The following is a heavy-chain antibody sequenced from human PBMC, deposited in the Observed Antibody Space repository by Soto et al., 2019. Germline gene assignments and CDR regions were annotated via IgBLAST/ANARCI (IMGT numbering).Heavy chain of an antibody. D-gene: IGHD3-3*01. V-gene: IGHV1-2*02. CDR2: INPNSGGT. CDR1: GYTFTGYY. Sequence: GASVKVSCKASGYTFTGYYMHWVRQAPGQGLEWMGWINPNSGGTNYAQKFQGRVTMTRDTSISTAYMELSRLRSDDTAVYYCARRGIFWSGSLYYYYGMDVWGQGTTVTVSS. J-gene: IGHJ6*02. CDR3: ARRGIFWSGSLYYYYGMDV.